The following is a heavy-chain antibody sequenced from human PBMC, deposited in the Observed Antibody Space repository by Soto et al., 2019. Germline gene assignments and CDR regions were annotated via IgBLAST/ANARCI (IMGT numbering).Heavy chain of an antibody. D-gene: IGHD3-10*01. J-gene: IGHJ4*02. CDR1: GFTFSSYA. CDR3: ARSAKLFLWFAEVYYFDN. V-gene: IGHV3-30-3*01. Sequence: PGWSLRLSCAASGFTFSSYAMHWVRQAPGKGLEWVAVISYDGSNKYYADSVKGRFTISRDNSKNTLYLQMNSLRAEDTAVYYCARSAKLFLWFAEVYYFDNWGQGTLVTVSS. CDR2: ISYDGSNK.